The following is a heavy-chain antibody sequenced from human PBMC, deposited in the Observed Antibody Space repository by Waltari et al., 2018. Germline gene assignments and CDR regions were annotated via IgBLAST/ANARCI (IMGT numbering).Heavy chain of an antibody. Sequence: QLQLQESGPGLVKPSETLSLTCTVSGGSISSSSDYWGWIRQPPGKGLEWIGSIYYSGSTYYNPSLKSRVTISVDTSKNQFSLKLSSVTAADTAVYYCTRDPSLQQNWNRYMDVWGKGTTVTVSS. CDR3: TRDPSLQQNWNRYMDV. J-gene: IGHJ6*03. CDR2: IYYSGST. CDR1: GGSISSSSDY. D-gene: IGHD1-1*01. V-gene: IGHV4-39*02.